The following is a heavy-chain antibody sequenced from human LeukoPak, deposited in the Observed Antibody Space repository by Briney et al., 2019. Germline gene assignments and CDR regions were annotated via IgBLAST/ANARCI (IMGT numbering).Heavy chain of an antibody. CDR3: ARGKFYCSGDSCSPHFDY. J-gene: IGHJ4*02. CDR1: GGSFSDFD. CDR2: VDHTGGT. D-gene: IGHD2-15*01. Sequence: PSETLSLTCAVFGGSFSDFDWSWIRQTPGKGLEWIGEVDHTGGTKYNSSLKSRVTISVDTSKNQFSLKLSSVTAADTAVYYCARGKFYCSGDSCSPHFDYWGRGALVTVSS. V-gene: IGHV4-34*01.